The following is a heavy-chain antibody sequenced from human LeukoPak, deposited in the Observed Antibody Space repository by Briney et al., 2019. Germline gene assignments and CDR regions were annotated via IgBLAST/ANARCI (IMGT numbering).Heavy chain of an antibody. Sequence: GGSLRLSCAASEFAFSTYNMNWVRQAPGKGLEWISYISTGSSTTYYADSVKGRFTISRDNVENSLYLQMNSLRDEDTAVYYCARVAAGYSVNYFDYWGQGTLVTVSS. CDR1: EFAFSTYN. J-gene: IGHJ4*02. CDR2: ISTGSSTT. CDR3: ARVAAGYSVNYFDY. D-gene: IGHD4-23*01. V-gene: IGHV3-48*02.